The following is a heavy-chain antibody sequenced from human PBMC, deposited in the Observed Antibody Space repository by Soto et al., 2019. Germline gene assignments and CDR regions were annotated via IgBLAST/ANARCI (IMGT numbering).Heavy chain of an antibody. CDR3: AKYHARYSSSFSFDS. CDR2: IRGRGGST. Sequence: GGSLRLSCAASGFTSSSYAMSWVRQAPGKGLEWVSAIRGRGGSTYYADSVKGRFTISRDNSKNTLYLQMNSLRAEDTAVDYCAKYHARYSSSFSFDSWGQGTLVTVSS. D-gene: IGHD6-13*01. J-gene: IGHJ4*02. V-gene: IGHV3-23*01. CDR1: GFTSSSYA.